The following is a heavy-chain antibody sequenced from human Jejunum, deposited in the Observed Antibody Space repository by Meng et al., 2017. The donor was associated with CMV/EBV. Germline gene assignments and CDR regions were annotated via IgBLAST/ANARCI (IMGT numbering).Heavy chain of an antibody. CDR3: ARGEDSSLDY. D-gene: IGHD6-13*01. Sequence: QLQESGPGLVKPSQTLSLTCAISGASVSSNTVAWNWIRLSPSRGLEWLGRTYYRSKWYSEYTVAVRSRISITPDTSKNQFSLQLTSVTPDDTAVYYCARGEDSSLDYWGQGTLVTVSS. CDR2: TYYRSKWYS. CDR1: GASVSSNTVA. J-gene: IGHJ4*02. V-gene: IGHV6-1*01.